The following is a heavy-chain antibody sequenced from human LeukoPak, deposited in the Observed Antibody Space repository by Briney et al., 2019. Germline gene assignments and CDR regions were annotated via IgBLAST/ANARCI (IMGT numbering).Heavy chain of an antibody. J-gene: IGHJ5*02. V-gene: IGHV1-69*13. Sequence: EASVKVSCKASGGTFSSYAISWVRQAPGQGLEWMGGIIPIFGTANYAQKFQGRVTITADESTSTAYMELSSLRSEDTAVYYCARSTTGPSSSNWFDPWGRGTLVTVSS. D-gene: IGHD4-17*01. CDR2: IIPIFGTA. CDR1: GGTFSSYA. CDR3: ARSTTGPSSSNWFDP.